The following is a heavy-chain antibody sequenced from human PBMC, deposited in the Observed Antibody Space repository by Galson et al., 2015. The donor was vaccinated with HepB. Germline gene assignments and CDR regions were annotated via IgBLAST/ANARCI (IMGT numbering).Heavy chain of an antibody. V-gene: IGHV1-46*01. D-gene: IGHD6-13*01. CDR3: ARERRLYSSSWSVLRWGYGMDV. CDR1: GYTFTSYY. CDR2: INPSGGST. J-gene: IGHJ6*02. Sequence: SVKVSCKASGYTFTSYYMHWVRQAPGQGLEWMGIINPSGGSTSYAQKFQGRVTMTRDTSTSTVYMELSSLRSEDTAVYYCARERRLYSSSWSVLRWGYGMDVWGQGTTVTVSS.